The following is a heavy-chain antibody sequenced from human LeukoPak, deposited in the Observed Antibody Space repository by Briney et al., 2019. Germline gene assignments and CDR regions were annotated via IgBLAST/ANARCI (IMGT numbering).Heavy chain of an antibody. CDR1: GYTFTGYY. CDR3: ARDRSTMTPDY. V-gene: IGHV1-2*02. D-gene: IGHD3-22*01. J-gene: IGHJ4*02. Sequence: ASVKVSCKASGYTFTGYYMHWVRQAPGQGLEWMGWINPNSGDTNYAQKFQDRVTLTRDTSIITAYMELSSLRSDDTAVHYCARDRSTMTPDYWGKGTLVTVSS. CDR2: INPNSGDT.